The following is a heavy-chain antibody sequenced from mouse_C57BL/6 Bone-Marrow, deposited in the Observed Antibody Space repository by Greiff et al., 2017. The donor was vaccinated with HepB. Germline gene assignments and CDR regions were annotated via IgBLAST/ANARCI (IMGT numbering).Heavy chain of an antibody. CDR3: ARGTVVAHWYFDV. D-gene: IGHD1-1*01. V-gene: IGHV14-2*01. Sequence: VQLQQSGAELVKPGASVTLSCTASGFNIKDYYMHWVKQRTEQGLEWIGRIDPEDGETKYAPKFQGKASITADTSSNTAYLQLSSLTSEDTAVYYCARGTVVAHWYFDVWGTGTTVTVSS. J-gene: IGHJ1*03. CDR1: GFNIKDYY. CDR2: IDPEDGET.